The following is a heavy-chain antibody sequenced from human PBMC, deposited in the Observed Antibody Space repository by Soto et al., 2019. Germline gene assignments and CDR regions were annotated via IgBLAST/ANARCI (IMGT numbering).Heavy chain of an antibody. D-gene: IGHD6-19*01. V-gene: IGHV4-59*01. Sequence: PSVTLSHTCPVSDGSISGSYRSWIRQSPGKGLEWLGYVYYTGSTNYSPSLRSRVSISVDTSKNEFSLRLSSVTAADTAVYFCARSVAVPGAHIDYWGQGTQVTVSA. CDR3: ARSVAVPGAHIDY. J-gene: IGHJ4*02. CDR1: DGSISGSY. CDR2: VYYTGST.